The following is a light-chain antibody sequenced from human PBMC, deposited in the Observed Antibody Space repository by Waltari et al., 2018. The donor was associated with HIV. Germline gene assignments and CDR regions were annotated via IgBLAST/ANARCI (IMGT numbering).Light chain of an antibody. V-gene: IGLV1-44*01. Sequence: QPVLAQPPSASGTPGQGVTISCPGSRSNTGSNSVNRYQHFPGTAPNPLIYGDSLRPSGVPARFSGSKFGTSASLVITGLQSGDEADYYCSTWDDRLNGPVVFGGGTRLTVL. CDR2: GDS. CDR3: STWDDRLNGPVV. J-gene: IGLJ2*01. CDR1: RSNTGSNS.